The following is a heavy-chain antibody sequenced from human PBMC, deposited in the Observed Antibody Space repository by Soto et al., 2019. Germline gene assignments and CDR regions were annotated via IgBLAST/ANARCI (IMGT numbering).Heavy chain of an antibody. CDR1: GYSFTSYW. Sequence: PGESLKISCKGSGYSFTSYWIGWVRQMPGKGLEWMGIIYPGDSDTRYSPSFQGQVTISADKSISTAYLQWSSLKASGTAMYYCARPPNYYYYGMDVWGQGTTVTVSS. V-gene: IGHV5-51*01. J-gene: IGHJ6*02. CDR3: ARPPNYYYYGMDV. CDR2: IYPGDSDT.